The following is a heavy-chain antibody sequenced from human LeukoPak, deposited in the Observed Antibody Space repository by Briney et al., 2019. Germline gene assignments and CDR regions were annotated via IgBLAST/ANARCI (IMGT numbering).Heavy chain of an antibody. Sequence: PSETLSLTCAVYGGSFSGYYWSWIRQPPGKGLEWIGEINHSGSTNYNPSLKSRVTISVDTSRNQFSLKLSSVTAADTAVYYCVRGTAAGTIWFDPWGQGTLVTVSS. D-gene: IGHD6-13*01. CDR2: INHSGST. CDR3: VRGTAAGTIWFDP. J-gene: IGHJ5*02. V-gene: IGHV4-34*01. CDR1: GGSFSGYY.